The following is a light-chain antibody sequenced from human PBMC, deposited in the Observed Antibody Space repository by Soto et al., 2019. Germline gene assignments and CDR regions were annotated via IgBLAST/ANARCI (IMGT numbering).Light chain of an antibody. Sequence: QAVVTQEPSLTVSPGGTVTLTCGSSTGAVTSGHYPYWFQQKPGQAPRTLIYDTSNKHSWTPARFSGSLLGGKAALTLSGEQPEDEAEYYCLLSYSGARVLVFGGGTKLTVL. CDR3: LLSYSGARVLV. CDR2: DTS. CDR1: TGAVTSGHY. V-gene: IGLV7-46*01. J-gene: IGLJ2*01.